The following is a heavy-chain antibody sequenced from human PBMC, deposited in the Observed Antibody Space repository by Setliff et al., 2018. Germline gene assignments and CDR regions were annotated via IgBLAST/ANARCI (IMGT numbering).Heavy chain of an antibody. Sequence: SSETLSLTCGASGGSFSDYYWSWIRQTPGKGLEWIGEINHSGSTNYNPSLKSRVTISIDKSKNQFSLKLTSVTAADTAVYYCAKGGGRYHSASWGQGTPVTVSS. CDR2: INHSGST. D-gene: IGHD1-26*01. V-gene: IGHV4-34*01. J-gene: IGHJ4*02. CDR1: GGSFSDYY. CDR3: AKGGGRYHSAS.